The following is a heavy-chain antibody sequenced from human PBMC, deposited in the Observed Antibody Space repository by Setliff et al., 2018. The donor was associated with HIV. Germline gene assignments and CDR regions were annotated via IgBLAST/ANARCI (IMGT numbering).Heavy chain of an antibody. Sequence: ASVKVSCKTSGHTFTSYDISWVRQAPGQGLEWIGWISPYSGYTKYPQNLQGRVTMTTDTSTNTAYTELRSLRSDDTAVYYCARDGRRYCSGGDCYSDPLTVDYWGQGTLVTVSS. V-gene: IGHV1-18*01. J-gene: IGHJ4*02. D-gene: IGHD2-15*01. CDR2: ISPYSGYT. CDR3: ARDGRRYCSGGDCYSDPLTVDY. CDR1: GHTFTSYD.